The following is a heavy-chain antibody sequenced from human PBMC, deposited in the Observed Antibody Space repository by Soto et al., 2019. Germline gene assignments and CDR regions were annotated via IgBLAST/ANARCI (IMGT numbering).Heavy chain of an antibody. CDR2: IYYSGST. J-gene: IGHJ5*02. Sequence: SETLSLTCTVSGGSISSYYWSWIRQPPGKGLEWIGYIYYSGSTNYNPSLKSRVTISVDTSKNQFSLKLSSVTAADTAVYYCARYYYYGSGSWFDPWGQGTLVTVSS. V-gene: IGHV4-59*08. D-gene: IGHD3-10*01. CDR1: GGSISSYY. CDR3: ARYYYYGSGSWFDP.